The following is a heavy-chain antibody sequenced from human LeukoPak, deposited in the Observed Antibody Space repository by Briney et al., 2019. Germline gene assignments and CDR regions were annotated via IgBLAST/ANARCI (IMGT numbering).Heavy chain of an antibody. V-gene: IGHV3-53*01. Sequence: GGSLRLSCAASGFIVSNNYLGWVRQTPGKGLEWVSVLYADGSTYYTDSVKGRFTISRDNSKNTLYLQMNSLRADDTAVYYCARDSSSWYGSYYFNMAVWGQGTTVTVSS. J-gene: IGHJ6*03. D-gene: IGHD6-13*01. CDR3: ARDSSSWYGSYYFNMAV. CDR2: LYADGST. CDR1: GFIVSNNY.